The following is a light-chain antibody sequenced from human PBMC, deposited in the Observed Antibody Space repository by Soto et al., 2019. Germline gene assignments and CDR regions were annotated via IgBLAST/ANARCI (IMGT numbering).Light chain of an antibody. V-gene: IGKV1-5*03. CDR1: QSVDNW. CDR2: RES. CDR3: CRYSASSPLP. Sequence: DIQMTQSPSTLPASVGDRVTITCRASQSVDNWLAWFQQKPGKAPKVLIHRESSLDSGVPSRYSGSGWGTEFTLTITSLETEEFATFYCCRYSASSPLPFGKGTK. J-gene: IGKJ1*01.